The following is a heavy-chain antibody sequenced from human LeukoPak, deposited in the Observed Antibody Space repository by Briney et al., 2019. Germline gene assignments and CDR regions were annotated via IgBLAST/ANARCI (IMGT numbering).Heavy chain of an antibody. J-gene: IGHJ4*02. CDR3: ARGSATVVTTPMDY. CDR2: TWYDGRNN. Sequence: HPGGSLRLSCAASGFTFSSFAMRWVRQAPGKGLEWVAVTWYDGRNNYYAASVKGRFTISRDDSKTTVYLQMNSLRAEDTAVYYCARGSATVVTTPMDYWGQGTLVTVSS. V-gene: IGHV3-33*08. D-gene: IGHD4-23*01. CDR1: GFTFSSFA.